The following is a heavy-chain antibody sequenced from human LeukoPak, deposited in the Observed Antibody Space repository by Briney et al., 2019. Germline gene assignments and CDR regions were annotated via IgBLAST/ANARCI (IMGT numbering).Heavy chain of an antibody. V-gene: IGHV3-30*02. D-gene: IGHD2/OR15-2a*01. CDR1: GFTFTSLG. Sequence: PRRSLRLSCAASGFTFTSLGMHWVRQAPGKGLEWVAFIRSDGSNKYYAASVKGRFTISRENSKNTLYLQMNSLRAEDTAVYYCAKDSAKKYDDCWGQGTLVTASS. CDR2: IRSDGSNK. J-gene: IGHJ4*02. CDR3: AKDSAKKYDDC.